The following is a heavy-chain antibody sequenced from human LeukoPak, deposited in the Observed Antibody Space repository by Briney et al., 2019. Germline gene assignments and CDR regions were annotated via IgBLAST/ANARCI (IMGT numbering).Heavy chain of an antibody. Sequence: PSETLSLTCTVSGGSISNYYWNWIRQPPGKGLEWIGYIHYSGTTNYNPSLKSRVSMSVDTSKNQFSLKLSSVSAADTAVYYCARETAYIYGQNPLFDLWGQGTLVTVSS. V-gene: IGHV4-59*12. D-gene: IGHD5-18*01. CDR1: GGSISNYY. CDR3: ARETAYIYGQNPLFDL. J-gene: IGHJ4*02. CDR2: IHYSGTT.